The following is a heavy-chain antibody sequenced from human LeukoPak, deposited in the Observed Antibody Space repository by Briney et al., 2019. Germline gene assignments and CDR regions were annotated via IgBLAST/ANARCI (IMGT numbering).Heavy chain of an antibody. CDR2: IYHSGST. CDR1: GYSISSGYY. CDR3: ARDQRDYYYYYMDV. V-gene: IGHV4-38-2*02. J-gene: IGHJ6*03. Sequence: SETLSLSCTVSGYSISSGYYWGWIRQPPGKGLEWIGSIYHSGSTYYNPSLKSRVTISVDTSKNQFSLKLSSVTAADTAVYYCARDQRDYYYYYMDVWGKGTTVTVSS.